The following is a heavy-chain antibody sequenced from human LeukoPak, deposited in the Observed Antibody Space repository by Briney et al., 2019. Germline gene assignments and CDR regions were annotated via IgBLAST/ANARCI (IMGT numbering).Heavy chain of an antibody. CDR1: GFTFSSYA. CDR2: ISYDGSNK. J-gene: IGHJ6*03. CDR3: ARDGAERTFSRYYYYYMDV. D-gene: IGHD1-26*01. V-gene: IGHV3-30*01. Sequence: PGGSLRLSCAASGFTFSSYAMHWVRQAPGKGLEWVAVISYDGSNKYYADSVKGRFTISRDNSKNTLYLQMNSLRAEDTAVYYCARDGAERTFSRYYYYYMDVWGKGTTVTVSS.